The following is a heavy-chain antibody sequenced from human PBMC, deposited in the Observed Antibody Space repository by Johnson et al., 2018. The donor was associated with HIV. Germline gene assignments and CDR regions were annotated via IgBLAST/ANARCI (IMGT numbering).Heavy chain of an antibody. CDR1: GFTFSTTW. CDR3: AKDSNRWELLQDAFDI. D-gene: IGHD1-26*01. CDR2: ITRDGGST. Sequence: VQLVESGGDLVQPGGSLRLSCVGSGFTFSTTWMHWVRQAPGKGLVWVSRITRDGGSTPYAAPVTGRFTISRDNAKNTLYLQMDSLRAEDTAVYYCAKDSNRWELLQDAFDIWCQGTMVTVSS. J-gene: IGHJ3*02. V-gene: IGHV3-74*03.